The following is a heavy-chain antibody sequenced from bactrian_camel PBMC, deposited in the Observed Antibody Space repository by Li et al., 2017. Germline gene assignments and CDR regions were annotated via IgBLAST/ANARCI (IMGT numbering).Heavy chain of an antibody. CDR2: FDDIGSP. J-gene: IGHJ4*01. D-gene: IGHD5*01. CDR3: AAEPENGLGVFGY. V-gene: IGHV3S53*01. Sequence: HVQLVESGGGSVQAGGSLRLSCAASGYSVSSNCMGWFRQAPGKQRERVAFFDDIGSPDYSDSVKGRFTMSKDNAKNTVYLQMNSLKPEDTAVYFCAAEPENGLGVFGYWGQGTQVTVS. CDR1: GYSVSSNC.